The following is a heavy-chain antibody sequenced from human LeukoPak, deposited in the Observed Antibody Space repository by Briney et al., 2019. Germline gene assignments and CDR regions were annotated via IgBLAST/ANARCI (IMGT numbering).Heavy chain of an antibody. CDR3: ARVEEGYGSGRRENYYYYYMDV. V-gene: IGHV4-59*01. CDR1: CGSISNYY. CDR2: IYYSGST. J-gene: IGHJ6*03. Sequence: SETLSLTCTVACGSISNYYWSWIRQPPGKGLQGIVYIYYSGSTNYNPSLNMRGTISVDTSKNQFSLNLSYVTAAETAVYYCARVEEGYGSGRRENYYYYYMDVWGKGTTVTISS. D-gene: IGHD3-10*01.